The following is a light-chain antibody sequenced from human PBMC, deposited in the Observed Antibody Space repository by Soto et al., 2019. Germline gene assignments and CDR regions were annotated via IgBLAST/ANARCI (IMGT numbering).Light chain of an antibody. Sequence: DIQMTQSPSTLSASGGDRVTITCRASQKISNWLAWYQQKPGKAPKALISDASSLESGVPSRFSGSGSGTEFTLTISSLQPDDFATYYCQQYNSYLWTFGQGTKVDIK. CDR2: DAS. CDR1: QKISNW. V-gene: IGKV1-5*01. CDR3: QQYNSYLWT. J-gene: IGKJ1*01.